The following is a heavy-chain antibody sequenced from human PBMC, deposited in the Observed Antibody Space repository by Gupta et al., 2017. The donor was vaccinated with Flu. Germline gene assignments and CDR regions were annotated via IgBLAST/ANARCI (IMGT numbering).Heavy chain of an antibody. J-gene: IGHJ4*02. Sequence: GGSITNTLYYWGCIRQTPGQGLEWIGSISHSGDTFYNPSPKGRATMSLDTSKNQFSLNVNSVTVADTAVYYCAGRRDGYNLGVDYWGQGSLVTVSS. CDR1: GGSITNTLYY. V-gene: IGHV4-39*01. D-gene: IGHD5-24*01. CDR3: AGRRDGYNLGVDY. CDR2: ISHSGDT.